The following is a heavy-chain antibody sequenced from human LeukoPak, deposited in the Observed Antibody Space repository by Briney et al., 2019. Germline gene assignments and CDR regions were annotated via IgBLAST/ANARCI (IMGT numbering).Heavy chain of an antibody. CDR2: ISAYNGNT. J-gene: IGHJ3*02. D-gene: IGHD3-10*01. V-gene: IGHV1-18*01. CDR3: ASPVRGLGGDAFDI. Sequence: ASVKVSCKASGYTFTSYGISWVRQAPGQGLEWMGWISAYNGNTNYAQKLQGRVTMTTDTSTSTAYMELRSLRSDDTAVYYCASPVRGLGGDAFDIWGQGTMVTVSS. CDR1: GYTFTSYG.